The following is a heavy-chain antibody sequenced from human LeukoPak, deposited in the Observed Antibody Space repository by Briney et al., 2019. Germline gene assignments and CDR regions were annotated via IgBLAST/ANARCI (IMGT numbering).Heavy chain of an antibody. CDR3: ARRNYYDSSGYLIDY. V-gene: IGHV3-33*01. Sequence: GRSLRLSCAASGFTFSSYGMHWVRQAPGKGLEWVAVLWYDGSNKYYADSVKGRFTISRDNSKNTLYLQMNSLRAEDTAVYYCARRNYYDSSGYLIDYWGQGTLVTVSS. J-gene: IGHJ4*02. CDR2: LWYDGSNK. CDR1: GFTFSSYG. D-gene: IGHD3-22*01.